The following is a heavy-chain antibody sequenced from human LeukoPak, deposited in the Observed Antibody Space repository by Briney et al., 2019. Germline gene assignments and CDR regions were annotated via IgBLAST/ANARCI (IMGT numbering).Heavy chain of an antibody. J-gene: IGHJ3*02. D-gene: IGHD3-16*01. CDR3: ARGRGSSPYDAFDI. CDR1: GYTFIGYC. CDR2: INPKSGDT. Sequence: ASVTVSCEASGYTFIGYCMHWVRQAPGQGLEWMGWINPKSGDTNYAQNFQGRVTVTRDTSISTAYIDLSRLRSDDTAIYYCARGRGSSPYDAFDIWGQGTMATVSS. V-gene: IGHV1-2*02.